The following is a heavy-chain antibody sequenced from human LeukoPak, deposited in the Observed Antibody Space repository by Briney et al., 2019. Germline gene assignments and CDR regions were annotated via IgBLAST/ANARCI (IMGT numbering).Heavy chain of an antibody. V-gene: IGHV1-18*01. D-gene: IGHD2-15*01. CDR2: ISGYNGNT. CDR1: GYTFTNYG. Sequence: GASVKVSCKASGYTFTNYGISWVRQAPGQGLEWMGWISGYNGNTNYAQKFQGRVTMTRNTSISTAYMELSSLRSEDTAVYYCARLYCSGGSCYSDYWGQGTLVTVSS. J-gene: IGHJ4*02. CDR3: ARLYCSGGSCYSDY.